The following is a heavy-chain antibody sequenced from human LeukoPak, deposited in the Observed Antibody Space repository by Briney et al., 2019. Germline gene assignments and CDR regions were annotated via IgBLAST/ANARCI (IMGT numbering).Heavy chain of an antibody. D-gene: IGHD6-13*01. CDR3: ARGWLIAAADSFDY. V-gene: IGHV4-34*01. CDR1: GGSFSGYY. CDR2: INHSGST. J-gene: IGHJ4*02. Sequence: SETLSLTCAVYGGSFSGYYWSWIRQPPGKGLEWIGEINHSGSTNYNPSLKSRVTISVDTSKNQFSLKLSSVTAADTDVCYCARGWLIAAADSFDYWGQGTLVTVSS.